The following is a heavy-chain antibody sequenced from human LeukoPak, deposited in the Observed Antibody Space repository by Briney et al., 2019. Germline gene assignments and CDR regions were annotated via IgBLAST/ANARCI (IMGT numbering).Heavy chain of an antibody. V-gene: IGHV4-39*02. D-gene: IGHD3-22*01. CDR3: ARRRYYDSTGYLD. CDR1: GGFISSSSYY. CDR2: TYYTGST. J-gene: IGHJ1*01. Sequence: PSETLSLTCTISGGFISSSSYYWGWIRQPPGKGLEWIGDTYYTGSTYYNASLKSRVSISIDTSNNHFSLKLSSVTAADTALYYCARRRYYDSTGYLDWGQGTLVTVSS.